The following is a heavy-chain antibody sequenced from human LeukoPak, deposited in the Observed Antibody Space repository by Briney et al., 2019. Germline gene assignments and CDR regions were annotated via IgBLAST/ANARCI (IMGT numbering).Heavy chain of an antibody. CDR3: ARAVDDFWSGYLDY. Sequence: SETLSLTCTVSGGSVSSGSYYWSWIRQPPGKGLEWIGYIYYSGSTNYNPSLKSRVTISVDTSKNQFSLKLSSVTAADTAAYYCARAVDDFWSGYLDYWGQGTLVTVSS. CDR2: IYYSGST. J-gene: IGHJ4*02. CDR1: GGSVSSGSYY. V-gene: IGHV4-61*01. D-gene: IGHD3-3*01.